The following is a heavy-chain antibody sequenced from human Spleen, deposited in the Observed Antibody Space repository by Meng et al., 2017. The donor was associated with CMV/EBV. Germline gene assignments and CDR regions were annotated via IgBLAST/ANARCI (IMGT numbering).Heavy chain of an antibody. CDR3: ARSYGYSYGQTDY. CDR1: GGTFSSYA. V-gene: IGHV1-69*05. J-gene: IGHJ4*02. CDR2: IIPIFGTA. D-gene: IGHD5-18*01. Sequence: SVKVSCKAFGGTFSSYAISWVRQAPGQGLEWMGGIIPIFGTANYAQKFQGRVTITTDESTSTAYMELSSLRSEDTAVYYCARSYGYSYGQTDYWGQGTLVTVSS.